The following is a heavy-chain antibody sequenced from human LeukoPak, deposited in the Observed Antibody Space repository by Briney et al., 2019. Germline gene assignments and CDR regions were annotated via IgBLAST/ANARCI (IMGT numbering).Heavy chain of an antibody. CDR3: ARPGGVVAPFDP. CDR2: IYYSGST. CDR1: GGSISSSSYY. J-gene: IGHJ5*02. Sequence: SETLSLTCTVSGGSISSSSYYWGWIRQPPGKGLEWIGGIYYSGSTYYNPSLKSRVTIPVDTSKNQFSLKLSSVTAADTAVYYCARPGGVVAPFDPWGQGTLVPVSS. D-gene: IGHD5-12*01. V-gene: IGHV4-39*01.